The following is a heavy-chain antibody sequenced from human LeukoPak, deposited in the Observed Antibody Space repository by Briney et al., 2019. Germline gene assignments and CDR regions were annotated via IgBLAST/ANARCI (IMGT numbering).Heavy chain of an antibody. CDR1: GGTFSRFS. CDR2: IIPTFGTT. CDR3: AKGGIGVITTYYYYSMDV. J-gene: IGHJ6*03. V-gene: IGHV1-69*05. D-gene: IGHD3-16*01. Sequence: GASVKVSCKVSGGTFSRFSISWVRQAPGQGLEWMGAIIPTFGTTNYVQKFQGRVTITTDESTSTVYMELSSLRSEDTAVYYCAKGGIGVITTYYYYSMDVWGKGTTVTVSS.